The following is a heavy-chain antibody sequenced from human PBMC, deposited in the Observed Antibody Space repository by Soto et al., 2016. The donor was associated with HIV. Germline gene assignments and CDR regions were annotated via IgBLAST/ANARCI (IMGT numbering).Heavy chain of an antibody. D-gene: IGHD2-15*01. CDR2: IKSKTDGGTT. CDR3: TTGLQY. J-gene: IGHJ4*02. V-gene: IGHV3-15*01. CDR1: GFSFNNAW. Sequence: EVQLVESGGGLVEPGRSLRLSCEASGFSFNNAWMNWVRQAPGKGLEWVGRIKSKTDGGTTTYAAPVKDRFIISRDDSKNTLHLQMNSLKTEDTAVYFCTTGLQYWGQGTLVIVSS.